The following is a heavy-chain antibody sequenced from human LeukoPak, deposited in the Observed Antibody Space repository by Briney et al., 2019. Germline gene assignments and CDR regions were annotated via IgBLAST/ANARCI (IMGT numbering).Heavy chain of an antibody. CDR3: VREDPSEYGSIDY. V-gene: IGHV3-48*02. CDR1: GFTFSTYS. J-gene: IGHJ4*02. Sequence: PGGSLRLSCAASGFTFSTYSMNWVRQAPGKGLEGVSYISRSSSSKHYADSVKGRFTISRDNAKNSLYLQMNSLRDEDTAVYYCVREDPSEYGSIDYWGQGTLVTVSS. CDR2: ISRSSSSK. D-gene: IGHD3-10*01.